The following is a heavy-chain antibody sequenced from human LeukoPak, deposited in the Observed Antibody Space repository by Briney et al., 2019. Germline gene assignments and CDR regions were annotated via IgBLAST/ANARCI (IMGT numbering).Heavy chain of an antibody. CDR3: AKQEMRGLSRRYCFDN. CDR2: ISWDGVVT. CDR1: GFTFRDYA. J-gene: IGHJ4*02. Sequence: GGSLRLSCAASGFTFRDYAMHWVRRAPGKGLEWVSLISWDGVVTHYIDSVKGRFTISRDNNKNSLYLQMSSLRGEDTAFYYCAKQEMRGLSRRYCFDNWGQGTLVTVSS. D-gene: IGHD5-24*01. V-gene: IGHV3-43D*03.